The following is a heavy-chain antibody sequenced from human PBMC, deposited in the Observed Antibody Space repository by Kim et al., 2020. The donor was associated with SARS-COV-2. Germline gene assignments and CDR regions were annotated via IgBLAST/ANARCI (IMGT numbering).Heavy chain of an antibody. CDR3: ASAPWGFPFDV. J-gene: IGHJ3*01. D-gene: IGHD3-16*01. CDR2: FVSSAGTG. Sequence: ASVKVSCKVSGYDFTNYYVHWLRQAPGQGLEWLGIFVSSAGTGRYGQKFQGRVTMTGDSSTTTVYMELSSLRSEDTAVYYCASAPWGFPFDVWGQGTMVT. V-gene: IGHV1-46*01. CDR1: GYDFTNYY.